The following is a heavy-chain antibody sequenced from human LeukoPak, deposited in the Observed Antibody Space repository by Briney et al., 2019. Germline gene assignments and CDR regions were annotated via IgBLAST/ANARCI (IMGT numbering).Heavy chain of an antibody. CDR1: GFTFSSYG. Sequence: GGSLRLSCAASGFTFSSYGMHWVRQAPGKGLEWVAVIWYDGSNKYYADSVKGRFTISRDNSKNTLYLQMNSLRAEDTAVYYCARDLGDCSSTSCPRWFDPWGQGTLVTVSS. D-gene: IGHD2-2*01. CDR2: IWYDGSNK. V-gene: IGHV3-33*01. CDR3: ARDLGDCSSTSCPRWFDP. J-gene: IGHJ5*02.